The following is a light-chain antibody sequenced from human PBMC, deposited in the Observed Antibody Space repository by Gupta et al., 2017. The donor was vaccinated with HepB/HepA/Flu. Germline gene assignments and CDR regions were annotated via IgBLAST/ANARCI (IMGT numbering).Light chain of an antibody. CDR1: ALPKQY. V-gene: IGLV3-25*03. CDR2: KDS. J-gene: IGLJ2*01. Sequence: SYELTQPPSVSVSPGQTARITCSGDALPKQYAYWYQQKPGPAPVLVIYKDSERPSGIPERFSGSSSGTTVTLTISGVQAEDEADYYCQSADSSGTYQVFVGGTKLTVL. CDR3: QSADSSGTYQV.